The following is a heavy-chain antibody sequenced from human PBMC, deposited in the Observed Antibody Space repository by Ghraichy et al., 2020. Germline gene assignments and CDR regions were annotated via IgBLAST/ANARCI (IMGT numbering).Heavy chain of an antibody. CDR1: GASVSSDFYY. D-gene: IGHD3-3*01. V-gene: IGHV4-61*02. J-gene: IGHJ5*02. CDR2: VYNSGSV. CDR3: AREAVGVGFDP. Sequence: SETLSLTCNVSGASVSSDFYYWSWIRQPAGKGLEWIGRVYNSGSVSRNPSLKSRVTLSIDTSNNQLSLKLSSVTAADTAVYFCAREAVGVGFDPWGQGTLVTVSS.